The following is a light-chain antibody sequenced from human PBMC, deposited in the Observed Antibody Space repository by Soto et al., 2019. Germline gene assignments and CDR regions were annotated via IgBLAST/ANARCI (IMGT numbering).Light chain of an antibody. CDR2: ANN. Sequence: QSVLTQPPSVSGAPGQRVTTSCTGSSSNIGTGYDVHWYQQLPGTAPKLLIYANNNRPSGVPDRFSGSKSGTSASLAITGLQAEDEADYYCQSYDSSLTGRYVFGTGTKVTVL. CDR3: QSYDSSLTGRYV. CDR1: SSNIGTGYD. V-gene: IGLV1-40*01. J-gene: IGLJ1*01.